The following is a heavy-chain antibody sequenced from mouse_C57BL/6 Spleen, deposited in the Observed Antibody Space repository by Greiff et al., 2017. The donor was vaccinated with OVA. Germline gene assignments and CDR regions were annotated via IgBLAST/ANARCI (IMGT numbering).Heavy chain of an antibody. Sequence: DVKLQESGPELVKPGASVKMSCKASGYTFTDYNMHWVKQSHGKSLEWIGYINPNNGGTSYNQKFKGKATLTVNKSSITAYMELRSLTSEDSAVYYCARWELAWFAYWGQGTLVTVSA. CDR1: GYTFTDYN. D-gene: IGHD4-1*01. CDR3: ARWELAWFAY. V-gene: IGHV1-22*01. J-gene: IGHJ3*01. CDR2: INPNNGGT.